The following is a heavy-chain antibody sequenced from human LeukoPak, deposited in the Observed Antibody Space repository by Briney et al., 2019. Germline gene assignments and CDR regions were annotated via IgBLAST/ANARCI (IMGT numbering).Heavy chain of an antibody. Sequence: SETLSLTCAVYGGSFSGYYWSWIRQPPGKGLEWIGEINHSGSTNYNPSLKSRVTISVDTSKNQFSLKLSSVTAADTAVYYCARGSTSGGRYYYYYMDVWGKGTTVTVSS. V-gene: IGHV4-34*01. CDR1: GGSFSGYY. D-gene: IGHD2-15*01. CDR3: ARGSTSGGRYYYYYMDV. J-gene: IGHJ6*03. CDR2: INHSGST.